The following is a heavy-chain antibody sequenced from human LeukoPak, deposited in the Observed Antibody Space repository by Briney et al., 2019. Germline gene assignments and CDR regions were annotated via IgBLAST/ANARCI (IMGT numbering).Heavy chain of an antibody. CDR2: IYHSGST. Sequence: SETLSLTCAVSGYSISSGYYWGWIRQPPGKGLEWIGNIYHSGSTYYNPSLKSRVTISVDTSKNQFSLKLNSVTAADTAVYYCARHSIAAGGRHWFDPWGQGILVTVSS. D-gene: IGHD6-13*01. V-gene: IGHV4-38-2*01. CDR1: GYSISSGYY. J-gene: IGHJ5*02. CDR3: ARHSIAAGGRHWFDP.